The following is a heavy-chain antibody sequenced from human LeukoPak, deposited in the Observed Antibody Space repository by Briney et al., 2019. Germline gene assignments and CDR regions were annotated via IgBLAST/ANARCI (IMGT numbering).Heavy chain of an antibody. D-gene: IGHD5-24*01. CDR3: AREKGDGYNTYYFDY. Sequence: GGSLRLSCAASGFTFSSYWMRWVRQAPGKGLVWVSRINSDGSSTSYADSVKGRFTISRDNAKNTLYLQMNSLRAEDTAVYYCAREKGDGYNTYYFDYWGQGTLVTVSS. V-gene: IGHV3-74*01. CDR1: GFTFSSYW. CDR2: INSDGSST. J-gene: IGHJ4*02.